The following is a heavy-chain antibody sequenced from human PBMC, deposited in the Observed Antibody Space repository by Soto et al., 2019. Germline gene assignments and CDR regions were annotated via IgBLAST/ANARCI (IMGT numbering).Heavy chain of an antibody. Sequence: SSETLSLTCAVSGGSISSGGYSWSWIRQPPGKGLEWIGYIYHSGSTYYNPSLKSRVTISVDRSKNQFSLKLSSVTAADTAVYYCALGLYDILTGLGYGMDVWGQGTTVTVSS. V-gene: IGHV4-30-2*01. D-gene: IGHD3-9*01. CDR2: IYHSGST. CDR1: GGSISSGGYS. J-gene: IGHJ6*02. CDR3: ALGLYDILTGLGYGMDV.